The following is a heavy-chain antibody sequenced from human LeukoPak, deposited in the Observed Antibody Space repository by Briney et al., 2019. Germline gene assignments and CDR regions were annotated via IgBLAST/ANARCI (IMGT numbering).Heavy chain of an antibody. CDR2: ISPDGSEK. CDR1: GFTFTTYW. J-gene: IGHJ4*02. V-gene: IGHV3-7*01. D-gene: IGHD4-23*01. Sequence: GGSLRLSCAASGFTFTTYWMSWVRQAPGKGLEWVAKISPDGSEKYYVDSVKGRFTISRDNAKNTLYLQMNSLRVEDTAVYYCVRDTVRWYVFDYWGQGTLVTVSS. CDR3: VRDTVRWYVFDY.